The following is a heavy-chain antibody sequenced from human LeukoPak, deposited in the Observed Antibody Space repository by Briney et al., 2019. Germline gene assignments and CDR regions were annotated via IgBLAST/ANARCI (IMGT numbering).Heavy chain of an antibody. V-gene: IGHV3-11*04. J-gene: IGHJ6*02. D-gene: IGHD2-15*01. CDR2: ISSSGSTI. CDR3: ARDNSRVAWYYYGMDV. CDR1: GFTSSDYY. Sequence: GGSLRLSCAASGFTSSDYYMSWIRQAPGKGLEWVSYISSSGSTIYYADSVKGRFTISRDNAKNTLYLQMNSLRAEDTAVYYCARDNSRVAWYYYGMDVWGQGTTVTVSS.